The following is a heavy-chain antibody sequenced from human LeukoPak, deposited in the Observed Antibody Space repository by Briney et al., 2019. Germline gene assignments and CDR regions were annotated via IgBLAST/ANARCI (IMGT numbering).Heavy chain of an antibody. CDR3: ATSKYYDSSGYYF. D-gene: IGHD3-22*01. CDR1: GGSLRSAGSS. CDR2: IYLMVGT. V-gene: IGHV4-30-2*01. J-gene: IGHJ4*02. Sequence: LRTPSLTCAVPGGSLRSAGSSGSSIRQPPGKGLGWIGFIYLMVGTTSHPSLKSRVTISVDRSKNQLSLKLSSVTAADTAVYYCATSKYYDSSGYYFRGQGNLVTVSS.